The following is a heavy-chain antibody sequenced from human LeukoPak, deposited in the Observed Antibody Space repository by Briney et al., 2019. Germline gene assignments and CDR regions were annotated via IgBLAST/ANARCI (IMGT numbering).Heavy chain of an antibody. D-gene: IGHD3/OR15-3a*01. CDR2: IYYTGNT. CDR1: GVSVSSSNSY. Sequence: SETLSLTCSVSGVSVSSSNSYWGWIRQPPGKGLEWIGSIYYTGNTYYNASLKSQVSISIDMSKNQFSLKITSVTAADTGVYYCARQTGSGLFILPGGQGTLVTVSS. CDR3: ARQTGSGLFILP. V-gene: IGHV4-39*01. J-gene: IGHJ4*02.